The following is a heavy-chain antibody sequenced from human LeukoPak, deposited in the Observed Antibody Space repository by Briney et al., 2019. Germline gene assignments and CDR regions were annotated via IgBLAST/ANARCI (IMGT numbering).Heavy chain of an antibody. CDR1: GGSISSGGYY. Sequence: SETLSLTCTVSGGSISSGGYYWSWIRQHPGKGLEWIGYIYYSGSTYYNPSLKSRVTISVDTSKNQFSLKLSSVTAADTAVYYCARDRTEQGLLLPVRWFDPWGQGTLVTVSS. V-gene: IGHV4-31*03. D-gene: IGHD2-15*01. CDR2: IYYSGST. CDR3: ARDRTEQGLLLPVRWFDP. J-gene: IGHJ5*02.